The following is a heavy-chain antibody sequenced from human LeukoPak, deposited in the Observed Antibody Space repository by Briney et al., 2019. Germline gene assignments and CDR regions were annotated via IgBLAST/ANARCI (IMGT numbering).Heavy chain of an antibody. Sequence: SETLSLTCTVSGGSIGSGSYSWGWIRQPPGKGLEWIGIIYYSGTTYYNPSLKSRVTISIDTSKDQFSLKLSSVTAADTAVYYCVRYASGSPGAFDYWGQGTLVTVSS. D-gene: IGHD5-12*01. CDR3: VRYASGSPGAFDY. CDR2: IYYSGTT. CDR1: GGSIGSGSYS. V-gene: IGHV4-39*07. J-gene: IGHJ4*02.